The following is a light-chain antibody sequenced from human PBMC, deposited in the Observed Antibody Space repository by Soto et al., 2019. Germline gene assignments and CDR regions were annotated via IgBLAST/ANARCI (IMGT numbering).Light chain of an antibody. V-gene: IGKV3D-15*01. CDR3: QQHNQWPIT. J-gene: IGKJ5*01. Sequence: EIVMTQSTATLSVSPVETASLSCRASQSAGNFLAWYQQKPGQAPRLLIYYISTRATGIPARFSGSGSGTEFTLTINSLQSEDSAVYYCQQHNQWPITFGQGTRLE. CDR1: QSAGNF. CDR2: YIS.